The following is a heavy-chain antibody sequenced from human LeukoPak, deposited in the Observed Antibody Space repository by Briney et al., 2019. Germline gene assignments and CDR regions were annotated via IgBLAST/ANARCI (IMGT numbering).Heavy chain of an antibody. Sequence: GGSLRLSCAPSGFTVTTNFITCVRQAPGKGLEWVSTIYSGGTTYYADSVMGRFTISRHNSRNTLYLQMNSLRAEDTAVYYCARVDPVMAYYFDLWGQGTLVTASS. CDR2: IYSGGTT. J-gene: IGHJ4*02. CDR1: GFTVTTNF. D-gene: IGHD5-18*01. CDR3: ARVDPVMAYYFDL. V-gene: IGHV3-53*04.